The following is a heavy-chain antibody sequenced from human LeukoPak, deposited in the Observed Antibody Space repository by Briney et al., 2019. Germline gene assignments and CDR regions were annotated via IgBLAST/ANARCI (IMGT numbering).Heavy chain of an antibody. CDR2: IYYSGST. Sequence: SETLSLTCTVSGGSISSYYWSWIRQPPGKGLEWIGYIYYSGSTNYNPSLKSRVTISVDTSKNQFSLKLSSVTAADTAVYYCARGLAAAGKFDYWGQGTLVTVSS. J-gene: IGHJ4*02. CDR1: GGSISSYY. V-gene: IGHV4-59*01. D-gene: IGHD6-13*01. CDR3: ARGLAAAGKFDY.